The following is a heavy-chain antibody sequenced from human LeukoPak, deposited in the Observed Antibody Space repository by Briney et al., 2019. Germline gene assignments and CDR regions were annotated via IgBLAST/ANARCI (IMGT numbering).Heavy chain of an antibody. Sequence: GASVKVSCKASGYTFTGYYIHWVRQAPGQGLEWVGWINPNSGGTNYAQKFQGRVTMTRDTSISTAYMELSRLRSDDTAVYYCARSFYCSSTSCRDYWGQGTLVTVSS. CDR3: ARSFYCSSTSCRDY. D-gene: IGHD2-2*01. J-gene: IGHJ4*02. CDR2: INPNSGGT. CDR1: GYTFTGYY. V-gene: IGHV1-2*02.